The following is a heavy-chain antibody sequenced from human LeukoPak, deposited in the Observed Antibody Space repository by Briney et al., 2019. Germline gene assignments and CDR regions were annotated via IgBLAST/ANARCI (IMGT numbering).Heavy chain of an antibody. J-gene: IGHJ5*02. CDR2: ITHSGTT. D-gene: IGHD6-13*01. CDR1: GGSFSGYS. V-gene: IGHV4-34*01. Sequence: PSETLSLTCAVYGGSFSGYSWSWIRQPPGKGLEWIGEITHSGTTNYNPRLKSRVTISLDTSKNQFARKLSSVTAADTAVYYCARDRPVAGANWFDPWGQGALVTVSS. CDR3: ARDRPVAGANWFDP.